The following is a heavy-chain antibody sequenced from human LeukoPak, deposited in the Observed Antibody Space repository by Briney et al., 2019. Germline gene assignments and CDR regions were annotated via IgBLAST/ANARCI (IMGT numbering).Heavy chain of an antibody. V-gene: IGHV1-8*01. CDR3: ATTLLTYDFWSGYYNYYYYMDV. D-gene: IGHD3-3*01. CDR2: MNPNSGNT. Sequence: ASVKVSCKASGYTFTSYDINWVRQATGQGLEWMGWMNPNSGNTGYAQKFQGRVTMTRNTFISTAYMELSSLRSEDTAVYYCATTLLTYDFWSGYYNYYYYMDVWGKGTTVTVSS. CDR1: GYTFTSYD. J-gene: IGHJ6*03.